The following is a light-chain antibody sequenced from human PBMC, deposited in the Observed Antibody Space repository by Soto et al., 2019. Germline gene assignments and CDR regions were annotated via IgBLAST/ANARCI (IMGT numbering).Light chain of an antibody. V-gene: IGLV2-8*01. Sequence: QSALTQPPSASGSPGQSVTISCTGTSSDVGGYNYVSWYQQHPGKVPKLMIYEVTKRPSGVPDRFSGSKSGNTASLTVSGLQTGDEADYYCSSYAGTAYVFGTGTKLTVL. CDR2: EVT. CDR3: SSYAGTAYV. CDR1: SSDVGGYNY. J-gene: IGLJ1*01.